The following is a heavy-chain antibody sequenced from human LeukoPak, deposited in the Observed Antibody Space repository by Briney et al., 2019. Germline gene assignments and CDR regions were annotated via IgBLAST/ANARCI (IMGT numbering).Heavy chain of an antibody. CDR1: GFTFSSYW. CDR2: IKQDGSEK. J-gene: IGHJ6*03. D-gene: IGHD6-19*01. Sequence: GGSLRLSCAASGFTFSSYWMSWVRQAPGKGLEWVANIKQDGSEKYYLDSVKGRFTISRDNAKNSLYLQMNSLRAEDTAVYYCARDRTIAVAGMGYYYYMDVWGKGTTVTVSS. V-gene: IGHV3-7*01. CDR3: ARDRTIAVAGMGYYYYMDV.